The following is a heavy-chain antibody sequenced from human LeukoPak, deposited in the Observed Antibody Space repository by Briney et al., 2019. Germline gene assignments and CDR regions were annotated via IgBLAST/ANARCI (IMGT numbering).Heavy chain of an antibody. CDR1: GFTFSSYG. V-gene: IGHV3-33*01. CDR3: ARDGSWNHARGFDY. J-gene: IGHJ4*02. D-gene: IGHD1-14*01. Sequence: SGGSLRLSCAASGFTFSSYGMHWVRQAPGKGLEWVAVIWYDGSNKYYADSVKGRFTISRDNSKNTPYLQMNSLRAEDTAVYYCARDGSWNHARGFDYWGQGTLVTVSS. CDR2: IWYDGSNK.